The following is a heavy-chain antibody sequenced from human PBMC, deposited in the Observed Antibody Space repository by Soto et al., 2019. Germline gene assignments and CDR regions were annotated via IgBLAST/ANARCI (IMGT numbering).Heavy chain of an antibody. J-gene: IGHJ6*03. CDR3: ARGRNYYGSGSYYYYYYYMDV. Sequence: SETLSLTCAVYGGSFSGYYWSWIRQPPGKGLEWIGEINHSGSTNYNPSLKSRVTISVDTSKNQFSLKLSSVTAADTAVYYCARGRNYYGSGSYYYYYYYMDVWGKGTTVTVSS. CDR1: GGSFSGYY. V-gene: IGHV4-34*01. D-gene: IGHD3-10*01. CDR2: INHSGST.